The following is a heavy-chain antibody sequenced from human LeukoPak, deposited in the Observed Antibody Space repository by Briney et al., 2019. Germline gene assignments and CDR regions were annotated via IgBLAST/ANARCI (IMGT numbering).Heavy chain of an antibody. CDR2: ISANNGNT. D-gene: IGHD2-15*01. J-gene: IGHJ4*02. Sequence: ASVKVSCKASGYTFISYGISWVRQAPGQGLEWMGWISANNGNTNYAQKLQGRVTMTTDTSTSTAYMELRSLRSDDTAVYYCAKQLGYCSDGSCYFPYWGQGTLVTVSS. CDR3: AKQLGYCSDGSCYFPY. CDR1: GYTFISYG. V-gene: IGHV1-18*01.